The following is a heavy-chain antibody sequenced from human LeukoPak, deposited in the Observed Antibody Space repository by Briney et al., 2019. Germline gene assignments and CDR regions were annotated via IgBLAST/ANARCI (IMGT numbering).Heavy chain of an antibody. D-gene: IGHD3-22*01. CDR1: GGSISSSSYS. CDR2: IYYSGTT. V-gene: IGHV4-61*05. Sequence: PSETLSLTCTVSGGSISSSSYSWGWIRQPPGKGLEWIGYIYYSGTTSFNPSLKSRVTMSVDSSTNQFSLKLTSVTAADTAVYYCARSSDHYNWYFGLWGRGTLATVSS. CDR3: ARSSDHYNWYFGL. J-gene: IGHJ2*01.